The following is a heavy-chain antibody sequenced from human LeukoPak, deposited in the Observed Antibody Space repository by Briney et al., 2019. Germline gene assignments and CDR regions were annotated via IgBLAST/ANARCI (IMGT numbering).Heavy chain of an antibody. CDR3: ARDPWSPYYYGSGALDV. D-gene: IGHD3-10*01. J-gene: IGHJ6*02. CDR2: IYSGGST. Sequence: GGSLRLSFAASGFTFSSYSMNWVRQAPGKGLEWVSVIYSGGSTYYADSVKGRFTISRDNSKNTLYLQMNSLRAEDTAVYYCARDPWSPYYYGSGALDVWGQGTTVTVSS. V-gene: IGHV3-53*01. CDR1: GFTFSSYS.